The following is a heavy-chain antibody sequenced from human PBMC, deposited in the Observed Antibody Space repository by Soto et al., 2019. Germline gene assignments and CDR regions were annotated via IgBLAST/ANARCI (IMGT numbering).Heavy chain of an antibody. D-gene: IGHD6-13*01. J-gene: IGHJ1*01. V-gene: IGHV4-59*01. Sequence: SETLSLSTVSGGSISSYYWSWIRQPPGKGLEWIGYIYYSGSTNYNPSLKSRVTISVDTSKNQFSLKLSSVTAADTAVYYCARGYSSSWSTHDEYFQHWGQGTLVTVSS. CDR1: GGSISSYY. CDR2: IYYSGST. CDR3: ARGYSSSWSTHDEYFQH.